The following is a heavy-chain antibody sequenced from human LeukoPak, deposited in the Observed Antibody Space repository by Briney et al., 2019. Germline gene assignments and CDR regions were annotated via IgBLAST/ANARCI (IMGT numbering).Heavy chain of an antibody. Sequence: AASVTVSCNASGYTFTSYGISWGRQAPGQGLEGMGCISDYNGNTNYAQKLQGRVTMTTDTSTSTAYMELRGMRSDDTAVYYCARDVLRIQLWPLVVDYYYYGMDVWGQGTTVTVSS. J-gene: IGHJ6*02. V-gene: IGHV1-18*01. CDR2: ISDYNGNT. D-gene: IGHD5-18*01. CDR1: GYTFTSYG. CDR3: ARDVLRIQLWPLVVDYYYYGMDV.